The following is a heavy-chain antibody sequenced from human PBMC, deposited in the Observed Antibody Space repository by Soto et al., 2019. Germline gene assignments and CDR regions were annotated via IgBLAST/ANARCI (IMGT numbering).Heavy chain of an antibody. CDR1: GGSISRGGYY. Sequence: TLSLTCTVSGGSISRGGYYWSWIRQHPGKGLEWIGYIYYSGSTYYNPSLKSRVTISVDTSKNQFSLKLSSVTAADTAVYYCARDRGGDYYDSSGYYPFDPWGQGTRVTVAA. V-gene: IGHV4-31*03. CDR2: IYYSGST. CDR3: ARDRGGDYYDSSGYYPFDP. J-gene: IGHJ5*02. D-gene: IGHD3-22*01.